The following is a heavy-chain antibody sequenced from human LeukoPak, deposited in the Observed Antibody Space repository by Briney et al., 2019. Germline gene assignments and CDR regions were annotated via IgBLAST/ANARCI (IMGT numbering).Heavy chain of an antibody. CDR2: IYHSGST. D-gene: IGHD2-2*01. CDR1: GGSISSGGYY. CDR3: ASAAARGLYFDY. V-gene: IGHV4-30-2*01. J-gene: IGHJ4*02. Sequence: SETLSLTCTVSGGSISSGGYYWSWIRQPPGKGLEWIGYIYHSGSTYYNPSLKSRVTISVDRSKNQFSLKLRSVTAADTAVYYCASAAARGLYFDYWGQGTLVTVPS.